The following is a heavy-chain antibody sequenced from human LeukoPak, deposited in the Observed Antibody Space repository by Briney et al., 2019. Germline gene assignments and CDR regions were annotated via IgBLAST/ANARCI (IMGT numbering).Heavy chain of an antibody. Sequence: ASVKVSCKASGYTFTGYYIHWVRQAPGQGLEWMGWMNPNSGNTGYAQKFQGRVTITRNTSISTAYMELSSLRSEDTAVYYCARVHSKPNWFDPWGQGTLVTVSS. CDR1: GYTFTGYY. CDR3: ARVHSKPNWFDP. D-gene: IGHD1-14*01. CDR2: MNPNSGNT. V-gene: IGHV1-8*03. J-gene: IGHJ5*02.